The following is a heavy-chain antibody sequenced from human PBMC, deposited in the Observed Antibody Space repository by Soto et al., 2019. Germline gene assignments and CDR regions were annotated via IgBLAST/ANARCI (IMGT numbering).Heavy chain of an antibody. V-gene: IGHV3-21*01. CDR3: ARDVGPPLVGAPYGMDV. J-gene: IGHJ6*02. CDR2: ISSSSSYI. CDR1: GFTFSSYS. Sequence: GGSLRLSCAASGFTFSSYSMNWVRQAPGKGLEWVSSISSSSSYIYYADSVKGRFTISRDNAKNSLYLQMNSLRAEDTAVYYCARDVGPPLVGAPYGMDVWGQGTTVTVSS. D-gene: IGHD1-26*01.